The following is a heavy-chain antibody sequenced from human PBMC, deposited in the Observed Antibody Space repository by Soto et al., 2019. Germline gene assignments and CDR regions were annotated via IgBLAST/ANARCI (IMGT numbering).Heavy chain of an antibody. J-gene: IGHJ6*02. CDR3: ASPLSHYYYYGMYL. CDR2: INPSGGST. CDR1: GYTFTGYY. Sequence: GAVKLSCKASGYTFTGYYIHWVRQAPGQGLEWMVIINPSGGSTSYAQKVQVRVTMTRDTSTSTVYMELSSLRSEDTAVYYCASPLSHYYYYGMYLWGQGTTVTVSS. V-gene: IGHV1-46*01.